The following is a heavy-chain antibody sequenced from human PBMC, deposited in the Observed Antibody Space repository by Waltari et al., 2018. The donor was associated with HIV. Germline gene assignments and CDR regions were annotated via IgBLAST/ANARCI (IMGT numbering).Heavy chain of an antibody. CDR2: IYYSGGT. J-gene: IGHJ4*02. CDR1: GGSISSSSYY. D-gene: IGHD2-15*01. Sequence: QLQLQESGPGLVKPSETLSLTCTVSGGSISSSSYYWGWIRQPPGKGLEWIGSIYYSGGTDYNPSLKSRVTISVDTSKNQCSMKLSSVTAADTAVYYCARAVQGYCSGGSCENYFDYWGQGTLVTVSS. CDR3: ARAVQGYCSGGSCENYFDY. V-gene: IGHV4-39*01.